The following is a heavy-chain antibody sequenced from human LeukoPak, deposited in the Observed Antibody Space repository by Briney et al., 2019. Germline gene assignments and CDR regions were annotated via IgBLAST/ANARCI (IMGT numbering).Heavy chain of an antibody. J-gene: IGHJ4*02. CDR1: GYTFTTYY. V-gene: IGHV1-46*01. CDR2: INPSGGST. Sequence: ASVKVSCKASGYTFTTYYIHWVRQAPGQGLEWMGVINPSGGSTSFAQKFQARLTMTRDTSTSTVYMELSGLSSEDTAVYYCARQLYSGDPFFDYWGQGALVTVSS. D-gene: IGHD4-17*01. CDR3: ARQLYSGDPFFDY.